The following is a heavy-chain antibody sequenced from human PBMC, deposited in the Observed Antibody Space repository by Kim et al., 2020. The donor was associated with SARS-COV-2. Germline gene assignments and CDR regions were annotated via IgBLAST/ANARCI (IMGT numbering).Heavy chain of an antibody. D-gene: IGHD3-22*01. CDR1: GFTVSSNY. CDR2: IYSGGST. CDR3: ARDLRYYDSSGWGRDY. V-gene: IGHV3-53*01. Sequence: GGSLRLSCAASGFTVSSNYMSWVRQAPGKGLEWVSVIYSGGSTYYADSVKGRFTISRDNSKNTLYLQMNSLRAEDTAVYYCARDLRYYDSSGWGRDYWGQGTLVTVSS. J-gene: IGHJ4*02.